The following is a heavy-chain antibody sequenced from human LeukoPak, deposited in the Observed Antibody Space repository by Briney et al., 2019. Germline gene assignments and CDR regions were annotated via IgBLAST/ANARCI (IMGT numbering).Heavy chain of an antibody. CDR1: GGTFSSYA. V-gene: IGHV1-69*10. Sequence: ASVKVSCKASGGTFSSYAISWVRQAPGQGLEWMGGIIPILGIANYAQKFQGRVTITADESTSTAYMELSSLRSEDTAVYYCARELSEDIVVVPAAPRNWFDPWGQGTLVTVSS. J-gene: IGHJ5*02. CDR3: ARELSEDIVVVPAAPRNWFDP. CDR2: IIPILGIA. D-gene: IGHD2-2*01.